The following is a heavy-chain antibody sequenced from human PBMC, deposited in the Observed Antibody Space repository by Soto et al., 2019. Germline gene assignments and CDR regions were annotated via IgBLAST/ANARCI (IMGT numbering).Heavy chain of an antibody. V-gene: IGHV3-64D*06. CDR1: GFTFSTYA. J-gene: IGHJ4*02. CDR2: INSNGGST. D-gene: IGHD3-16*02. CDR3: VKDRWIDY. Sequence: PGGSLRLSCSASGFTFSTYAMHWVRQAPGRGLQYVSSINSNGGSTYYPDSVKGRFTISRDNSKNTLYLQMSSLRAEDTAVYYCVKDRWIDYWGQGTLVTVSS.